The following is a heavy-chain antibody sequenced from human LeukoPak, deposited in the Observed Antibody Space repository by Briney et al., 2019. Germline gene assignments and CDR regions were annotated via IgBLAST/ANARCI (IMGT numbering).Heavy chain of an antibody. CDR2: IYSGGST. CDR1: GFTFSSNY. J-gene: IGHJ6*03. CDR3: ARGLEQWLGYYMDV. D-gene: IGHD6-19*01. V-gene: IGHV3-53*01. Sequence: GGSLRLSCAASGFTFSSNYMSWVRQAPGKGLEWVSVIYSGGSTYYADSVKGRFTISRDNSKNTLYLQMNRLRAEDTAVYYCARGLEQWLGYYMDVWGKGTTVTVSS.